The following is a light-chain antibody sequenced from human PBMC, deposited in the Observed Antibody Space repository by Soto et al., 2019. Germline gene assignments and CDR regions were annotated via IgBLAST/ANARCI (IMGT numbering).Light chain of an antibody. CDR1: QSVSSY. CDR2: DAS. V-gene: IGKV3-11*01. J-gene: IGKJ4*01. CDR3: QQRSNWARVT. Sequence: EIVLTQSPATLSLSPGERATLSCRASQSVSSYLAWYQQKPGQAPRLLIYDASNRATGIPARFSGSGSGTDFTLTISRLEPEDFAVYYCQQRSNWARVTFGGGTKVEIK.